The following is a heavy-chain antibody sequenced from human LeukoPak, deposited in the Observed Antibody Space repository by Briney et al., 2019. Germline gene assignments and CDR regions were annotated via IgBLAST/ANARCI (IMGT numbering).Heavy chain of an antibody. D-gene: IGHD5-12*01. CDR3: ARDRGGGYDFDY. J-gene: IGHJ4*02. Sequence: GGSLRLSCAASGFTFSTYSMNWVRQAPGKGLEWVSYISSGSSTIYYADSVKGRFTISRDNAKNSLYLQMNSLRDEDTAVYSCARDRGGGYDFDYWGQGTLVTVSS. V-gene: IGHV3-48*02. CDR1: GFTFSTYS. CDR2: ISSGSSTI.